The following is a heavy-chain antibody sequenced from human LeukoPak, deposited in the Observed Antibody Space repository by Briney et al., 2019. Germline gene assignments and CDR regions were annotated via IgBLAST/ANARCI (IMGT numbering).Heavy chain of an antibody. CDR2: IWYDGSDK. CDR1: GFTFDTYG. J-gene: IGHJ6*02. D-gene: IGHD3-10*01. Sequence: PGRSLRLSCAASGFTFDTYGMYWVRQAPGKGLEWVAVIWYDGSDKYYADSVKGRFTISRDNSKNTLYLQMNSLRAEDTAVYYCAKESPGYGSGTPHWGQGTTVTVSS. V-gene: IGHV3-33*07. CDR3: AKESPGYGSGTPH.